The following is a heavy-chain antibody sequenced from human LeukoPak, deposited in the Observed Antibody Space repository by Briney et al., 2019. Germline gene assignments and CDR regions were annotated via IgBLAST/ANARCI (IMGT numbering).Heavy chain of an antibody. CDR2: ISGSGDVI. Sequence: GGSLRLSCAGSGFTVSRDYMSWVRQAPGKGLEWVSYISGSGDVIHYADSVKGRFIISRDNAENSLFLQMNSLRAEDTAVYFCARPLGYSGSGSYYAYWGQGTLVTVSS. CDR3: ARPLGYSGSGSYYAY. J-gene: IGHJ4*02. D-gene: IGHD3-10*01. V-gene: IGHV3-11*04. CDR1: GFTVSRDY.